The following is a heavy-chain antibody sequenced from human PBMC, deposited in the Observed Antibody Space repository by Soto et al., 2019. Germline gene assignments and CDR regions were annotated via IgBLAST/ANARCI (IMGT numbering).Heavy chain of an antibody. CDR3: ARVYCSGGGCYGIDY. J-gene: IGHJ4*02. Sequence: QVQLVQSGAEVKKPGASVKVSCKASGYTFTSYYMHWVRQAPGQGLEWMGIISPSGGSTTYAQKFQGRVRMHRDTSTSTVYMELSSLRSEDTAVYYCARVYCSGGGCYGIDYWGQGTLVTVSS. CDR2: ISPSGGST. V-gene: IGHV1-46*01. D-gene: IGHD2-15*01. CDR1: GYTFTSYY.